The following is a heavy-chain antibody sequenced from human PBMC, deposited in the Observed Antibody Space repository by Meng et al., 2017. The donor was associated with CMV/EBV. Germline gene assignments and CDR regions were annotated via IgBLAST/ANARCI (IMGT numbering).Heavy chain of an antibody. CDR2: IHGDGSST. Sequence: LSCAASGFTFSTYWMHWVRQPPGKGLVWVSRIHGDGSSTSYADSVKGRFTISRDNAKNTLYLQMNSLRAEDTAVYYCARRGYYNVDYWGQGTLVTVSS. CDR1: GFTFSTYW. CDR3: ARRGYYNVDY. V-gene: IGHV3-74*01. D-gene: IGHD3-9*01. J-gene: IGHJ4*02.